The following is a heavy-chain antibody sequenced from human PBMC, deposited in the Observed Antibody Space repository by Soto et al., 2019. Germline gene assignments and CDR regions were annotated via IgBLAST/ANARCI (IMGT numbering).Heavy chain of an antibody. D-gene: IGHD2-2*01. Sequence: GWSLRLSCAASGFTFSSYAMHWVRQAPGKGLEWVAVISYDGSNKYYADSVKGRFTISRDNSKNTLYLQMNSLRAEDTAVYYCARGPSSLSCLVYWGQGTLVAASS. CDR3: ARGPSSLSCLVY. CDR2: ISYDGSNK. CDR1: GFTFSSYA. J-gene: IGHJ4*02. V-gene: IGHV3-30-3*01.